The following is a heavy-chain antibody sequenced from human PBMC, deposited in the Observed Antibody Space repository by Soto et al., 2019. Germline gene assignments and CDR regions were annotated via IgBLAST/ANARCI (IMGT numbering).Heavy chain of an antibody. CDR2: SSASVGST. CDR3: ATPGLGTGRYLFHD. V-gene: IGHV3-23*01. J-gene: IGHJ4*02. D-gene: IGHD2-8*02. Sequence: EVQLLDSGGGLVQPGGSLRLSCVASGFTSSRCAMRWVRQDPGKGLEWVSGSSASVGSTYYAGSVKGRFTSSRDNSKNALYLRMNSLRAEDTAVYYCATPGLGTGRYLFHDWGPGTMVTVSS. CDR1: GFTSSRCA.